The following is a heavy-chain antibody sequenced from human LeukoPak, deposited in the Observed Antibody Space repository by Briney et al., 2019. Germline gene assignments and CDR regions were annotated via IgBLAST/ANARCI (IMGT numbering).Heavy chain of an antibody. CDR3: ASGYWFDP. CDR2: ISSSSSYT. CDR1: GFTFSSYA. V-gene: IGHV3-11*03. D-gene: IGHD2-2*03. J-gene: IGHJ5*02. Sequence: GGSLRLSCAASGFTFSSYAMSWVRQAPGKGLEWVSYISSSSSYTNYADSVKGRFTISRDNAKNSLYLQMNSLGAEDTAVYYCASGYWFDPWGQGTLVTVSS.